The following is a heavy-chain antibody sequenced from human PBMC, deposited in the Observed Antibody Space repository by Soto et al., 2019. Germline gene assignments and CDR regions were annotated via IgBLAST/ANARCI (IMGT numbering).Heavy chain of an antibody. CDR2: INPDNGDT. D-gene: IGHD1-1*01. CDR3: ARGIATGQVEP. Sequence: QVQLVQSGAEVKKPGASVKISCKASGYTFTRDTMNWVRQAPGPRLEWMGWINPDNGDTKSSQMFKDRVIITMDPSANKAYMDMSSLRSEDTAVYYWARGIATGQVEPWGQGTLVTVSS. J-gene: IGHJ5*02. V-gene: IGHV1-3*01. CDR1: GYTFTRDT.